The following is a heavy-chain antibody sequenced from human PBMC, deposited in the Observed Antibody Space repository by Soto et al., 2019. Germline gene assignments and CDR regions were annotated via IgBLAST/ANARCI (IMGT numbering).Heavy chain of an antibody. CDR2: INPNSGGT. J-gene: IGHJ5*02. V-gene: IGHV1-2*02. CDR3: ARDGVVLDFWNPIWFDP. Sequence: RASVKVSCKASGYIFSGYYMHRVRQAPGQGLEWMGWINPNSGGTNYAQRFQGRVTMTRDTSISTVYMELSRLASDDTAVYYCARDGVVLDFWNPIWFDPWGQGTLVTVSS. D-gene: IGHD3-3*01. CDR1: GYIFSGYY.